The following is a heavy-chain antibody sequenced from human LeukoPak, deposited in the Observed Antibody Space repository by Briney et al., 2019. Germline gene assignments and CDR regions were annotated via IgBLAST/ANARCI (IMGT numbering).Heavy chain of an antibody. Sequence: GSLRLSCAASGFTFSDFYMSWIRQAPGKGLEWVSYISSSSSIIYYADSVKGRFTFSRDNAKNSLYLQMNSLRVEDTAVYYCARDVWFGELSGGFDYWGQGTLVTVSS. CDR1: GFTFSDFY. CDR2: ISSSSSII. V-gene: IGHV3-11*04. J-gene: IGHJ4*02. CDR3: ARDVWFGELSGGFDY. D-gene: IGHD3-10*01.